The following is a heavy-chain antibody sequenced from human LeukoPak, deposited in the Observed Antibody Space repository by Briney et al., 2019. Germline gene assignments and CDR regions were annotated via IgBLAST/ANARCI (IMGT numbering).Heavy chain of an antibody. CDR1: GLTFSSYS. Sequence: PGGSLRLSCAASGLTFSSYSMNWVRQAPGKGLEWVSSISSSSSYIYYADSVKGRFTISRDNAKNSLYLQMNSLRAEDTAVYYCARAWVHLRSSGYYGSGSYYKVKPPPDYWGQGTLVTVSS. CDR3: ARAWVHLRSSGYYGSGSYYKVKPPPDY. J-gene: IGHJ4*02. V-gene: IGHV3-21*01. D-gene: IGHD3-10*01. CDR2: ISSSSSYI.